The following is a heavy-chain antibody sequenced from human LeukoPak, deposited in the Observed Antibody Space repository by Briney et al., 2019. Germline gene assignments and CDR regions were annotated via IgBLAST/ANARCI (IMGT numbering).Heavy chain of an antibody. V-gene: IGHV3-7*01. J-gene: IGHJ4*02. D-gene: IGHD2-15*01. Sequence: GGSLRLSCAASGFTFSSHWMSWVRQAPGKGLEWVANIKQDGSEKYYVDSVKGRFTISRDNAKNSLYLQMNSLRAEDTAVYYCARGSGRSDYWGQGTLVTVSS. CDR2: IKQDGSEK. CDR3: ARGSGRSDY. CDR1: GFTFSSHW.